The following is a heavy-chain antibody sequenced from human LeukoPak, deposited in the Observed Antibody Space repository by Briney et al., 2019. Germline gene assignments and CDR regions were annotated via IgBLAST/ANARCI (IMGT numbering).Heavy chain of an antibody. Sequence: GGSLRLSCAASGFTVSNNYMSWVRQAPGKGLEWVSVIYSGDNTNYADSVKGRFTISRDNSKNTVYLQMNSLRAEDTAVYYCAKGELGLWFDYWGQGTLVTVSS. CDR3: AKGELGLWFDY. CDR2: IYSGDNT. CDR1: GFTVSNNY. D-gene: IGHD5-18*01. V-gene: IGHV3-53*01. J-gene: IGHJ4*02.